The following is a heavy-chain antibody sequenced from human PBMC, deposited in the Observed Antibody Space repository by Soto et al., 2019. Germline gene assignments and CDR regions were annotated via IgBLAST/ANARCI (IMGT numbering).Heavy chain of an antibody. CDR3: ARERTELGI. J-gene: IGHJ6*02. Sequence: SETLSLTCAVYGGSFSGYYWSWIRQPPGKGLEWIGEINHSGSTNYNPSLKSRVTISVDTSKNQFSLKLSSVTAADTAVYYCARERTELGIWGQGTTVTVSS. CDR2: INHSGST. D-gene: IGHD3-16*01. CDR1: GGSFSGYY. V-gene: IGHV4-34*01.